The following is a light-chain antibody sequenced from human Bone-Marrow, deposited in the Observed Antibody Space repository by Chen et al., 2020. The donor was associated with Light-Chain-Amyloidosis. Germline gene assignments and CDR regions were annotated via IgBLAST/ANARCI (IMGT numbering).Light chain of an antibody. J-gene: IGKJ4*01. CDR3: QQYGTSPLT. CDR1: QTISSNY. V-gene: IGKV3-20*01. CDR2: GSS. Sequence: EILLTQSPGTLSLSPGEGANLSCRASQTISSNYLTWYQQKFGQAPRLLIYGSSSRATGIPDRFTGSGSGTDFTLTINRLEPEDFAMYYGQQYGTSPLTFGGGSKVEIK.